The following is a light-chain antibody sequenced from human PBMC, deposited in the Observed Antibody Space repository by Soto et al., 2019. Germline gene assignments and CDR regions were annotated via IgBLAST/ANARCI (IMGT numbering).Light chain of an antibody. Sequence: DIQLTQSPSFLSASVGERVTITCRASQGISSYLAWYQQKPGKAPKLLIYAASTLQSGVPSRFSGSGSGTEFTLTISSLQPEDFATYYCQQLNSYSLTFGGGTKVEIK. CDR2: AAS. J-gene: IGKJ4*01. CDR1: QGISSY. V-gene: IGKV1-9*01. CDR3: QQLNSYSLT.